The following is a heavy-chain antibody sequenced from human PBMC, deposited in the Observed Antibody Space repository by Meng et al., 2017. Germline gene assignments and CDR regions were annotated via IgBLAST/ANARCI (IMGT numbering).Heavy chain of an antibody. J-gene: IGHJ3*02. Sequence: GESLKISCAASGFTVSSNYMSWVRQAPGKGLEWVSVIYSGGSTYYADSVKGRFTISRDNSKNTLYLQMNSLRAEDTAVYYCASAGDDAFDIWGQGTMVTVSS. CDR1: GFTVSSNY. CDR3: ASAGDDAFDI. D-gene: IGHD2-21*01. V-gene: IGHV3-53*05. CDR2: IYSGGST.